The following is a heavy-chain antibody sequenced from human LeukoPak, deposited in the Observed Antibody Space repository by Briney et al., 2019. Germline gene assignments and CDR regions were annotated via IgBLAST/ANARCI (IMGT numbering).Heavy chain of an antibody. V-gene: IGHV3-30*04. CDR1: GFTFSSYA. J-gene: IGHJ4*02. D-gene: IGHD1-26*01. CDR2: ISYDGSNK. Sequence: GGSLRLSCAASGFTFSSYAMHWVRQAPGKGLEWVAVISYDGSNKYYADSVKGRFTISRDNSKNTLYLQMNSLRAEDTAVYYCAKEEGANYWGQGTLVTVSS. CDR3: AKEEGANY.